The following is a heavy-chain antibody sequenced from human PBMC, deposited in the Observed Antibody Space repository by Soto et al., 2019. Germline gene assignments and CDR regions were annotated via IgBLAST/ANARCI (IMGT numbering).Heavy chain of an antibody. Sequence: QVQLVESGGGVVQPGRSLRLSCAASGFTFSSYGMHWVRQAPGKGLEWVAVISYDGSNKYYADSVKGRFTISRDNSKNTLYLQMNSLRAEDTAVYYCAKGDYHFWSGHDYWGQRTLVTVSS. CDR3: AKGDYHFWSGHDY. J-gene: IGHJ4*02. V-gene: IGHV3-30*18. CDR2: ISYDGSNK. CDR1: GFTFSSYG. D-gene: IGHD3-3*01.